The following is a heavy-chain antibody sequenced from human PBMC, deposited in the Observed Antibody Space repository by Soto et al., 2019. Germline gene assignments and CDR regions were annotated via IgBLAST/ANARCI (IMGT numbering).Heavy chain of an antibody. CDR3: AKESGASGTQRQDGFEI. CDR2: ISWDSGSI. CDR1: GFSFDDYG. D-gene: IGHD1-26*01. Sequence: EVQLVESGGGSVQPGRSLRVSCAASGFSFDDYGMHWVRQVPGKGLEWVSGISWDSGSIGYAGSVRGRFTISRDNAKNSLYLQMNSLRAEDTALYYCAKESGASGTQRQDGFEIWGQGTMVTVSS. V-gene: IGHV3-9*01. J-gene: IGHJ3*02.